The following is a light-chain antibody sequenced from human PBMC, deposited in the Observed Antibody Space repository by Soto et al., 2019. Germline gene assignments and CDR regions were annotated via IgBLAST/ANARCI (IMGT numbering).Light chain of an antibody. J-gene: IGLJ2*01. CDR3: TSYASGSSHVV. V-gene: IGLV2-14*01. CDR1: SSDIGGYDY. Sequence: QSALTQPASVSGSPGQSITLSCTGTSSDIGGYDYVSWYQRHPGKATKLIIYDVNNRPSGVSNRFSGSKSGNTASLTISGLQAEDEADYYCTSYASGSSHVVFGGGTKATVL. CDR2: DVN.